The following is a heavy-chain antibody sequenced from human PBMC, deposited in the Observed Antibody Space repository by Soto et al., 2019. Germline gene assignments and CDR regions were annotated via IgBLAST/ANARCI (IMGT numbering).Heavy chain of an antibody. J-gene: IGHJ4*02. Sequence: EVQLLESGGGLVQPGGSLRLSCAASGFTFNTYDMSCVRQAPGKGLEWVSTISGGSRSLYYADSVKGRFTISRDNSKNTLYLQMNSLRAEDTAIYYCARMTAKGSYFDFWGQGTLVTVSP. D-gene: IGHD2-21*02. CDR1: GFTFNTYD. V-gene: IGHV3-23*01. CDR2: ISGGSRSL. CDR3: ARMTAKGSYFDF.